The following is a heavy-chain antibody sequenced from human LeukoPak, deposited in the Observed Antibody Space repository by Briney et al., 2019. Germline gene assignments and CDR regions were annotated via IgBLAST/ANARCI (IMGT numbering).Heavy chain of an antibody. J-gene: IGHJ6*04. Sequence: PGGSLRLSCAASGFTFSSYAMSWVRQAPGKGLEWVSAISGSGGSTYYADSVKGRFTISRDNSKNTLYLQMNSLRAEDTAVYYCAKNISPAVVPAANTPPYGMDVWGKGTTVTVSS. V-gene: IGHV3-23*01. CDR3: AKNISPAVVPAANTPPYGMDV. CDR2: ISGSGGST. D-gene: IGHD2-2*01. CDR1: GFTFSSYA.